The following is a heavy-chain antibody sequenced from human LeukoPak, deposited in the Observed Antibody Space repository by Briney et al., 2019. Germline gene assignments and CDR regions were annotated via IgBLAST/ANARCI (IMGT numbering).Heavy chain of an antibody. V-gene: IGHV4-4*07. CDR2: IYASGIT. CDR3: AREATHDDRGFDY. CDR1: GDSISSYY. Sequence: SETLSLTCSVSGDSISSYYWSWIRQPAGKGLEWIGRIYASGITNYNPSLRSRVTMSVDTSKNQFSLKLSSVTAADTAVYYCAREATHDDRGFDYWGQGTLVTVSS. J-gene: IGHJ4*02. D-gene: IGHD3-9*01.